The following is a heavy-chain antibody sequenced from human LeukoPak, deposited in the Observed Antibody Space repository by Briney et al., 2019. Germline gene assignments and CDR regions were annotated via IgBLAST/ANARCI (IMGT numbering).Heavy chain of an antibody. CDR2: IFPSGGEI. D-gene: IGHD2-8*02. CDR1: GFTFSTFA. Sequence: GGSLRLSCAASGFTFSTFAMIWVRQPPGQGLEWVSSIFPSGGEIHYADSVRGRFTISRDNSKSTLSLQMNSLRAEDTAIYYCATYRQVLLPFESWGQGTLVTVSS. J-gene: IGHJ4*02. V-gene: IGHV3-23*01. CDR3: ATYRQVLLPFES.